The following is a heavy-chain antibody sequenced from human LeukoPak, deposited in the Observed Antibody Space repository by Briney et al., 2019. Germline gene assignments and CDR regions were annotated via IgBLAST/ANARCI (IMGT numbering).Heavy chain of an antibody. D-gene: IGHD3-10*01. Sequence: AASVKVSCKASGYTFTGYYMHWVRQAPGQGLEWMGWINPNSGGTNYAQKFQGCVTMTRDTSISTAYMELSRLRSDDTAVYYCARNYYGSGSYLFFDYWGQGTLVTVSS. J-gene: IGHJ4*02. CDR3: ARNYYGSGSYLFFDY. CDR2: INPNSGGT. V-gene: IGHV1-2*04. CDR1: GYTFTGYY.